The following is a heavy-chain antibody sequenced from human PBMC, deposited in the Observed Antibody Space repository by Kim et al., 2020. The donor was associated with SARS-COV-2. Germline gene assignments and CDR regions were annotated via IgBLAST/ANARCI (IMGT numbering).Heavy chain of an antibody. V-gene: IGHV3-48*02. Sequence: GGSLRLSCTVSGFNFNSYSMNWVRQAPGKGLEWVSYISSSSTTVYYAGSVRGRFTISRDNAKNSLFLQMNSLRDDDTAVYYCARCPLSMTMVRGMITTTLFDYSTMDAWGQGTTVTVSS. CDR1: GFNFNSYS. CDR2: ISSSSTTV. J-gene: IGHJ6*02. CDR3: ARCPLSMTMVRGMITTTLFDYSTMDA. D-gene: IGHD3-10*01.